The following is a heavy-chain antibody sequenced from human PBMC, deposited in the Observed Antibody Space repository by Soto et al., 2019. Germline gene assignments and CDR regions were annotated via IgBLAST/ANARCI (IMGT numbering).Heavy chain of an antibody. CDR3: ARDRYCSSTSCYGAHYYYYGMDV. J-gene: IGHJ6*02. CDR2: ISYDGSNK. D-gene: IGHD2-2*01. Sequence: QVQLVESGGGVVQPGRSLRLSCAASGFTFSSYAMHWVRQAPGKGLEWVAVISYDGSNKYYADSVKGRFTISRDNSKNTLYLQMNSLRAEDTAVYYCARDRYCSSTSCYGAHYYYYGMDVWGQGTTVTVSS. CDR1: GFTFSSYA. V-gene: IGHV3-30-3*01.